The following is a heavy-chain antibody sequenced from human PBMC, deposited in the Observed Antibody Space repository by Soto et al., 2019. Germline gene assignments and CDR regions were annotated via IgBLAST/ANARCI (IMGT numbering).Heavy chain of an antibody. V-gene: IGHV1-18*01. J-gene: IGHJ6*02. CDR2: ISGRSGGT. CDR3: AKDGVHGARMHICGMDV. CDR1: GYPFTNYG. Sequence: QGQLVQSGVEVKKPGASVRVSCKASGYPFTNYGINWVRLAPGQGLEWMGRISGRSGGTNYGPKFRDRITMATDTSSKNAYMELRMLRFDDTAVYYCAKDGVHGARMHICGMDVWGQWTTVTVSS. D-gene: IGHD2-21*01.